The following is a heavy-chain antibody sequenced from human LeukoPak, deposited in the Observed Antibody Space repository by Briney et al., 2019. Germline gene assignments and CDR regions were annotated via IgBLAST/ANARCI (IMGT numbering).Heavy chain of an antibody. Sequence: SETLSLTCSVSGGSISRYYWSWIRLPPGKGLEWIGYIFHSGTTSYNPSLKSRVTISVDTSKNHFSLKLSSVTAADTAVYYCARGDRYCSGTNCYSNWFDPWGQGTEVTVSS. CDR1: GGSISRYY. CDR2: IFHSGTT. J-gene: IGHJ5*02. V-gene: IGHV4-59*13. D-gene: IGHD2-2*01. CDR3: ARGDRYCSGTNCYSNWFDP.